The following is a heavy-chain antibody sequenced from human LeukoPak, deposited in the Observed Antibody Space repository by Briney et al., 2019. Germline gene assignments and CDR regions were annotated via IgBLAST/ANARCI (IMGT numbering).Heavy chain of an antibody. Sequence: GGSLRLSCAASGFTFDDYAMHWVRQAPGKGLEWVSGISWNSGSIGYADSVKGRFTISRDNAKNSLYLQMNSLRAEDTALYYCAKGSGGSGWYDLDYWGQGTLVTVSS. V-gene: IGHV3-9*01. CDR3: AKGSGGSGWYDLDY. J-gene: IGHJ4*02. CDR2: ISWNSGSI. CDR1: GFTFDDYA. D-gene: IGHD6-19*01.